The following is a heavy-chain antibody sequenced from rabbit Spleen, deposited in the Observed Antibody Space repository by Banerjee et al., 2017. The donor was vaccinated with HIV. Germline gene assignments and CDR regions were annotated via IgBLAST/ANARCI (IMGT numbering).Heavy chain of an antibody. CDR1: GFSFSSGY. V-gene: IGHV1S45*01. Sequence: QEQLVESGGDLVKPGTSLTLTCTASGFSFSSGYMCWVRQAPGKGLEWIACIYAGSSGYTYYASWAKGRFTISKASSTTVTLQMTSLTAADTATYFCARVAGDYSSGYYANLWGPGTLVTVS. CDR2: IYAGSSGYT. CDR3: ARVAGDYSSGYYANL. J-gene: IGHJ4*01. D-gene: IGHD1-1*01.